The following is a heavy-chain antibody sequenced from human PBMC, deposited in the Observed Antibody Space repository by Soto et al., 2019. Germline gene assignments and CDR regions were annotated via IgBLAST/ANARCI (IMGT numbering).Heavy chain of an antibody. J-gene: IGHJ6*02. V-gene: IGHV3-30*18. CDR2: ISYDGSNK. Sequence: PGGSLRLSXAASGFTFSSYGMHGVRQAPGKGLEWVAVISYDGSNKYYADSVKCRFTISRDNSKNTLYLQMNSLRAEDTAVYYCAKSDTAMADYYYYGMDVWGQGTTVTVSS. D-gene: IGHD5-18*01. CDR1: GFTFSSYG. CDR3: AKSDTAMADYYYYGMDV.